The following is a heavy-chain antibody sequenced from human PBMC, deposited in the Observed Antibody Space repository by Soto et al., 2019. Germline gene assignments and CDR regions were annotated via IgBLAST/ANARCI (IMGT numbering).Heavy chain of an antibody. Sequence: QVQLVESGGGVVQPGRSLRLSCAASGFTFSSYGRHWVRQAPGKGLEWVAVISYDGTNKYYADSVKGRFTISRDNSKNTLYLQMNSLRAEDTAVYYCAKAVYGSGSPPDYWGQGTLVTVSS. J-gene: IGHJ4*02. V-gene: IGHV3-30*18. CDR1: GFTFSSYG. D-gene: IGHD3-10*01. CDR3: AKAVYGSGSPPDY. CDR2: ISYDGTNK.